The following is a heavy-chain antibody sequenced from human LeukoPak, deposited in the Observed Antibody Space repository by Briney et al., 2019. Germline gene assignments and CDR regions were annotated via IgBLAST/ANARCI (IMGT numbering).Heavy chain of an antibody. Sequence: SGGSLRLSCAASGFTFSSYSMNWVRQAPGKGLEWVSSISSSSSYIYYADSVKGRFTISRDNAKNSLYLQMNSLRAEDTAVYYCARDEGGITGTVDYWGQGTLVTVSS. D-gene: IGHD1-20*01. J-gene: IGHJ4*02. CDR1: GFTFSSYS. CDR2: ISSSSSYI. V-gene: IGHV3-21*01. CDR3: ARDEGGITGTVDY.